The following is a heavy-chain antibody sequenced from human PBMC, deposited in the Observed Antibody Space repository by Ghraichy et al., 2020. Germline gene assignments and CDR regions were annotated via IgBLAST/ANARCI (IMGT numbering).Heavy chain of an antibody. D-gene: IGHD2-15*01. V-gene: IGHV3-33*08. CDR3: AREWGDIVETYYYYGMDV. Sequence: GGSLRLSCAASGFTFSSYGMHWVRQAPGKRLEWVAVIWYDGSNKYYADSVKGRFTISRDNSKNTLYLQMNSLRAEDTAVYYCAREWGDIVETYYYYGMDVWGQGTTVTVSS. CDR1: GFTFSSYG. J-gene: IGHJ6*02. CDR2: IWYDGSNK.